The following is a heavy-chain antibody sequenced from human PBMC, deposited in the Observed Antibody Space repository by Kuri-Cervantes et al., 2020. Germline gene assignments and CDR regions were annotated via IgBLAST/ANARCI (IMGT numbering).Heavy chain of an antibody. Sequence: ASVKVSCKASGNTFTSYDINWVRQATGQGLEWMGWMNPNSGNTGYAQKFQGRVTMTRNTSISTAYMELSSLRSEDTAVYYCAKAGSRITIFGVVPRPNWYFDLWGRGTLVTVSS. V-gene: IGHV1-8*01. CDR2: MNPNSGNT. CDR1: GNTFTSYD. D-gene: IGHD3-3*01. CDR3: AKAGSRITIFGVVPRPNWYFDL. J-gene: IGHJ2*01.